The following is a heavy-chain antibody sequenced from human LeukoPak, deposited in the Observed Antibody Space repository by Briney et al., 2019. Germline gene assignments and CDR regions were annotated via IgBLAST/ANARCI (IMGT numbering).Heavy chain of an antibody. V-gene: IGHV4-59*01. CDR1: GGSISSYY. CDR3: ARDYYGSGSYYD. CDR2: FYYTGTT. J-gene: IGHJ4*02. Sequence: SETLSLTCTVSGGSISSYYYTWIRQPPGKGLEWVGYFYYTGTTNYNPSLKSGVTISVDTSKNQFSLRLRSVTAADTAVYYCARDYYGSGSYYDWGQGTLVTVSS. D-gene: IGHD3-10*01.